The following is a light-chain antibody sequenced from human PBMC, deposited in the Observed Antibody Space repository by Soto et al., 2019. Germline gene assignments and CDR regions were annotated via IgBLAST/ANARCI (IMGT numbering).Light chain of an antibody. J-gene: IGKJ1*01. Sequence: DIQMTQSPSTLSASVGDRVTITCRASQSISSWLAWYQQKPGKAPKLLIYDASSLESGVQSRFSGSGSGTEFPLTISSLQPDDFATYYCQQYNSYSRTFGQGTKVEI. CDR1: QSISSW. CDR3: QQYNSYSRT. V-gene: IGKV1-5*01. CDR2: DAS.